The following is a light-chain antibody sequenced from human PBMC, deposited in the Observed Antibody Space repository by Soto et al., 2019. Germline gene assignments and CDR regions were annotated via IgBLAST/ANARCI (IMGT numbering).Light chain of an antibody. CDR3: MQALQTWT. CDR1: QSLLHSNGYNY. J-gene: IGKJ1*01. V-gene: IGKV2-28*01. Sequence: DIVMTQSPLSLPVTPGEPASISCRSSQSLLHSNGYNYLDWYLQKPGQSPQLLNYLGSNRASGVPDRFSGSGSGKDFTLKISRVEAEDVGVYYCMQALQTWTFGQGTKVEIK. CDR2: LGS.